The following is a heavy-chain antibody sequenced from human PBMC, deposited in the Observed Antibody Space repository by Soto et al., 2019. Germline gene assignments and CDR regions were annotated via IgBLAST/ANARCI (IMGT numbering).Heavy chain of an antibody. Sequence: QITLKESGPTLVKPTQTLTLTCTFSGFSLSTSGVGVVWLRRPPGKALEWLALVYWDDDKRYSPSLKSRLTITQDTSKIQVVLTMNNMDHVDTATYYCAHSSSRWPLGYWGQGAMVTVSS. V-gene: IGHV2-5*02. CDR3: AHSSSRWPLGY. J-gene: IGHJ4*02. CDR1: GFSLSTSGVG. CDR2: VYWDDDK. D-gene: IGHD4-17*01.